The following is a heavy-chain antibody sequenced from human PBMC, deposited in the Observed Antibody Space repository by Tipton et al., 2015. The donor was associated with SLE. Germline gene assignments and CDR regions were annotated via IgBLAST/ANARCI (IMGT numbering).Heavy chain of an antibody. CDR2: FHYSGST. CDR3: ARALRLTPGGSYMDV. J-gene: IGHJ6*03. V-gene: IGHV4-59*04. Sequence: TLSLTCTVSGGSVSGYYWSWIRQSPTKGLEWIGYFHYSGSTYYNPSLKSRITMSVDTSKSQVSLRLSSVTAADTAVYYCARALRLTPGGSYMDVWGKGTTVTVSS. D-gene: IGHD3-16*01. CDR1: GGSVSGYY.